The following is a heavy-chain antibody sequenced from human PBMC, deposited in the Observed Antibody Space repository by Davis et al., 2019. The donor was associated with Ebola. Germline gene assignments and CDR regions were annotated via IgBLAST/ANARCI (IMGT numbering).Heavy chain of an antibody. CDR1: GFTFGDYA. J-gene: IGHJ4*02. Sequence: GESLKISCTASGFTFGDYAMSWVRQAPGKGLEWVSSISSDSDYIYYADSAKGRFTISRDNAKNSLFLQMNSLRAEDTAVYYCARDWQSDFWGQGTLVTVSS. D-gene: IGHD6-19*01. CDR2: ISSDSDYI. V-gene: IGHV3-21*01. CDR3: ARDWQSDF.